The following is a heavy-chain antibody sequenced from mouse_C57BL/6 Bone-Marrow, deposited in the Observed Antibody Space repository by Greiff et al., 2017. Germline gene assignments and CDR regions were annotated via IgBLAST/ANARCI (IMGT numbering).Heavy chain of an antibody. D-gene: IGHD5-1*01. V-gene: IGHV2-9-1*01. Sequence: VQVVESGPGLVAPSQSLSITCTVSGFSLTSYAISWVRQPPGKGLEWLGVIWTGGGTNYNSALKSRLSISKDNSKSQVFLKMNSLQTDDTARYYCARKRVEYLYYALDYWGQGTSVTVSS. CDR2: IWTGGGT. J-gene: IGHJ4*01. CDR1: GFSLTSYA. CDR3: ARKRVEYLYYALDY.